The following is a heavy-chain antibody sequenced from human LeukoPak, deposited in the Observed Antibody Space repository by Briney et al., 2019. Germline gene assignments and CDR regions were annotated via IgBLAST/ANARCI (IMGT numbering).Heavy chain of an antibody. Sequence: SETLSVTCAVYGGSFSGYYWSWIRQPPGKGLEWIGEINHSGSTNYNPSLKSRVTISVDTSKNQFSLKLSSVTAADTAVYYCARVAGSYSFDYWGQGTLVTVSS. D-gene: IGHD1-26*01. CDR2: INHSGST. CDR3: ARVAGSYSFDY. J-gene: IGHJ4*02. CDR1: GGSFSGYY. V-gene: IGHV4-34*01.